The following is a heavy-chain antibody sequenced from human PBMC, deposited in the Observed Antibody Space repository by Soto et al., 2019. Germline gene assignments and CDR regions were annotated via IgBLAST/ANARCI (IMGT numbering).Heavy chain of an antibody. CDR2: IYYSGTT. Sequence: SETLSLTCTVSGGSVSSGSYYWSWIRQPPGKGLEWMGYIYYSGTTSYNPSLNSRVTMSVDTSKNQFSLKLNSVTAADTAVYYCARESYYGSGATVVGLWGQGTLVTVSS. D-gene: IGHD3-10*01. J-gene: IGHJ5*02. CDR3: ARESYYGSGATVVGL. CDR1: GGSVSSGSYY. V-gene: IGHV4-61*01.